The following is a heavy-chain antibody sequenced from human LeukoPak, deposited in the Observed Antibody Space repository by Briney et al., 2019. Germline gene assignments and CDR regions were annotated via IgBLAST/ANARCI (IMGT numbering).Heavy chain of an antibody. CDR3: ASRSSTVAATVLFDY. V-gene: IGHV3-23*01. Sequence: GGSLRLSCAASGFTFSNYAVSWVRQAPGKGLEWVSSITGGGTRAYYADSVKGRFTISRDNSGYTLHLQMNSLRAEDTAVYYCASRSSTVAATVLFDYWGQGTLVTVSS. J-gene: IGHJ4*02. CDR2: ITGGGTRA. D-gene: IGHD6-13*01. CDR1: GFTFSNYA.